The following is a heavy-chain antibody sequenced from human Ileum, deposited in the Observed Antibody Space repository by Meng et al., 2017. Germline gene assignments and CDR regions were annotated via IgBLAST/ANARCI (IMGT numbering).Heavy chain of an antibody. D-gene: IGHD6-19*01. J-gene: IGHJ4*02. Sequence: GESLKISCAASGFTFSSYWMRWVRQAPGKGLEFVATIKTDGSEQYYVDAVKGRFTVSRDNAKSSLFLQMNNLRVGDTAIYYCATEVRQSSFDYWGQRTLVTVSS. V-gene: IGHV3-7*01. CDR3: ATEVRQSSFDY. CDR1: GFTFSSYW. CDR2: IKTDGSEQ.